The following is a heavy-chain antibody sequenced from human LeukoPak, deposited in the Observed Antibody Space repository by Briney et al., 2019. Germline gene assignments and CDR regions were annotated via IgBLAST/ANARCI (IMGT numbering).Heavy chain of an antibody. J-gene: IGHJ4*02. D-gene: IGHD4-11*01. CDR2: INPNSGGT. Sequence: ASVKVSCKASGYTFTGYYMHWVRQAPGQGLEWMGWINPNSGGTNYAQKFQGRVTMTRDTSISTAYMELSRLRSDDTAVYYCARHSPSYSRIDYWGQGTLVTVSS. CDR1: GYTFTGYY. V-gene: IGHV1-2*02. CDR3: ARHSPSYSRIDY.